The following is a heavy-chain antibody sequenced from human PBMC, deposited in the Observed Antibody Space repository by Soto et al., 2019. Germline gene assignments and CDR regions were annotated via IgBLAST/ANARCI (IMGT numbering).Heavy chain of an antibody. Sequence: ASVKVSCKASGYTFTGYYMHWVRQAPGQGLEWMGWINPNSGGTNYAQKFQGWVTMTRDTSISTAYMELSRLRSDDTAVYYCAREVVVVAATVYYCYGMDVWGQGTTVTVSS. D-gene: IGHD2-15*01. CDR3: AREVVVVAATVYYCYGMDV. CDR2: INPNSGGT. V-gene: IGHV1-2*04. CDR1: GYTFTGYY. J-gene: IGHJ6*02.